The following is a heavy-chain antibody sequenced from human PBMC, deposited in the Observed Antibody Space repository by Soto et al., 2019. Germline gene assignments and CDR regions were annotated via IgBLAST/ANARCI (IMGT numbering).Heavy chain of an antibody. Sequence: SETLSLTCAVSGGSITSGGYSWGWIRQPPGKGLEWIGSMYHSGITYYNLSLKSRVTISVDTSKNQLSLKLSSATAADTAVYYCARSMYSTSAQLYYGMDVWGQGTTVTVSS. D-gene: IGHD6-6*01. CDR3: ARSMYSTSAQLYYGMDV. V-gene: IGHV4-39*07. CDR2: MYHSGIT. J-gene: IGHJ6*02. CDR1: GGSITSGGYS.